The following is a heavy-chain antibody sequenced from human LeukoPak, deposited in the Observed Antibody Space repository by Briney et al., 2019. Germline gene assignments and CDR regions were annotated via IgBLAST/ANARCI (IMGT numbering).Heavy chain of an antibody. V-gene: IGHV4-39*07. CDR2: INNSGVT. Sequence: SETLSLTCSVSGGSISSSTYYWTWIRQAPGKGLEWIGEINNSGVTYYNPSLKSRVTISRDTSKIQFSLQLKSVSAADTAVYYCARGGTTHYYGSGTSPWGQGTLVIVSS. D-gene: IGHD3-10*01. CDR1: GGSISSSTYY. J-gene: IGHJ5*02. CDR3: ARGGTTHYYGSGTSP.